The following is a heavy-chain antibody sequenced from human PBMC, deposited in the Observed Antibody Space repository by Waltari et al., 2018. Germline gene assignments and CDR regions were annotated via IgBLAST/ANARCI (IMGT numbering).Heavy chain of an antibody. J-gene: IGHJ4*02. CDR2: IYFTGTT. V-gene: IGHV4-59*01. Sequence: QVQLQESGPGLVKPSETLSLMCTVSGDSISGYHWSWIRQPPGKGLEWIGYIYFTGTTNYNPSLKSRVTISLDTPKNQFSLNLRSVTAADTAVYYCARDGRGHNYGYGLDYWGQGTLVTVSS. CDR3: ARDGRGHNYGYGLDY. CDR1: GDSISGYH. D-gene: IGHD5-18*01.